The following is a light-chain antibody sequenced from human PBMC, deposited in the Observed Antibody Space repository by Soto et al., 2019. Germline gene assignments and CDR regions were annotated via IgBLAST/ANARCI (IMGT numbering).Light chain of an antibody. CDR1: QSISTY. V-gene: IGKV1-39*01. J-gene: IGKJ2*01. CDR2: AAS. Sequence: DIQMTQSPSSLSASVGDRVTITCRAGQSISTYLNWYQQKPGKAPNLLIYAASNLQSGVPSRFSGSGSGTHFTVAIDSLQPGDSATYFCQQSYSTPPEYTFGQGTKLEIK. CDR3: QQSYSTPPEYT.